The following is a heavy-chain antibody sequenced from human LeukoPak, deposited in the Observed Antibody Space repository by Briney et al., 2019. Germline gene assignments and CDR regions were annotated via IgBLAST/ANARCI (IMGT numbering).Heavy chain of an antibody. J-gene: IGHJ4*02. CDR2: INTDGSST. CDR1: GFTFSGYW. CDR3: ARGRITSSWYYFDY. Sequence: GGSLRLSCAASGFTFSGYWMHWVRQAPGKGLVWVSRINTDGSSTTYADSVKGRFTISRDNAKNTLCLQMNSLRVEDTAVYYCARGRITSSWYYFDYWGQGALVTVSS. V-gene: IGHV3-74*01. D-gene: IGHD6-13*01.